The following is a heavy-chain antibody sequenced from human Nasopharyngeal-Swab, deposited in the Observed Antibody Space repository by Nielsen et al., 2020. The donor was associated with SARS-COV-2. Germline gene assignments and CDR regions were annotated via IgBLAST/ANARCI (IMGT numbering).Heavy chain of an antibody. V-gene: IGHV3-7*03. J-gene: IGHJ6*03. CDR1: GLSFSGYW. CDR2: IKNDGSEK. CDR3: AKITADYDFWSHQYYYYMDV. Sequence: GGSLRLSCAATGLSFSGYWMTWVRQAPGKGLEWVANIKNDGSEKYYGDSVKGRFTISRDNAKNSLFLQMSTLRAEDTAVYYCAKITADYDFWSHQYYYYMDVGGKGTTVTVSS. D-gene: IGHD3-3*01.